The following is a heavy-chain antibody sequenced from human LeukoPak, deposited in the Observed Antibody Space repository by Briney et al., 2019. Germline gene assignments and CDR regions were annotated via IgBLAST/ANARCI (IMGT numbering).Heavy chain of an antibody. CDR3: AKDVWSSRKTIDFDY. CDR2: ISAYNGNT. D-gene: IGHD2-8*02. CDR1: GYTFTNYG. V-gene: IGHV1-18*01. Sequence: ASVKVSCKASGYTFTNYGISRVRQAPGQGLEWVGWISAYNGNTVYAQKPQGRVTMTTDASTSTAYMELRSLTSDDTAVYYCAKDVWSSRKTIDFDYWGQGTLVTVSS. J-gene: IGHJ4*02.